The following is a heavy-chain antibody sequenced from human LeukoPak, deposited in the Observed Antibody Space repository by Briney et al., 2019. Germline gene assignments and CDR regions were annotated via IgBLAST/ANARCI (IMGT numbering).Heavy chain of an antibody. J-gene: IGHJ4*02. CDR3: AKWGDFDILTGYYVSDF. V-gene: IGHV3-23*01. CDR2: VTGRGSST. Sequence: GASLRLSCVASGFTFSNYAMSWVRQAPEKRLEWVSAVTGRGSSTYYADSVKGRFTISRDNSRNTLFLQMNSLRAEDTAIYYCAKWGDFDILTGYYVSDFWGQGTLVTVSS. D-gene: IGHD3-9*01. CDR1: GFTFSNYA.